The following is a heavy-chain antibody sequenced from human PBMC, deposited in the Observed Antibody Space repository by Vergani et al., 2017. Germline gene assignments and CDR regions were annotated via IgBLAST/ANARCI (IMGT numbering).Heavy chain of an antibody. CDR3: ARGRGGVAARPGYYYYGMDV. V-gene: IGHV4-34*01. CDR1: GGSFSGYY. CDR2: INHSGST. Sequence: QVQLQQWGAGLLKPSETLSLTCAVYGGSFSGYYWSWIRQPPGKGLEWIGEINHSGSTNYNPSLKSRVTISVDTSKNQFSLKLSSVTAADTAVYYCARGRGGVAARPGYYYYGMDVWSQGTTVTVSS. J-gene: IGHJ6*02. D-gene: IGHD6-6*01.